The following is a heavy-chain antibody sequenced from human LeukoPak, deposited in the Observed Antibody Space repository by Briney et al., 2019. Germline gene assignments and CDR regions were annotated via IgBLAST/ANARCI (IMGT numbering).Heavy chain of an antibody. D-gene: IGHD6-13*01. CDR3: ASTRGVAAAGPFFDY. V-gene: IGHV4-59*01. CDR1: GGSISSYY. Sequence: SETLSLTCTVSGGSISSYYWSWIRQPPGKGLEWIGYIYYSGSTNYNPSLKSRVTISVDTSKNQFSLKLSSVTAADTAVYYCASTRGVAAAGPFFDYWGQGTLVTVSS. CDR2: IYYSGST. J-gene: IGHJ4*02.